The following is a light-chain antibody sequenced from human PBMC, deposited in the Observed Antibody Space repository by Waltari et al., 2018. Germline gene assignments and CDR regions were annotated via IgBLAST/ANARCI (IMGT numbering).Light chain of an antibody. CDR2: ATS. CDR1: QTIPTY. Sequence: EIQMTQSPSSLSASVGDRVTIACRASQTIPTYLNWYQHKAGEAPNLLIYATSNLESGVPSRFSGSGSGTEFTLTISNLQAEDFATYYCQQSDAFPYTFGQGTKLEIK. V-gene: IGKV1-39*01. CDR3: QQSDAFPYT. J-gene: IGKJ2*01.